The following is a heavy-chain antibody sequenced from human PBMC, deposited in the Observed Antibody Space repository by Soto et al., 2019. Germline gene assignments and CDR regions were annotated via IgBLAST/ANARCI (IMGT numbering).Heavy chain of an antibody. J-gene: IGHJ5*02. CDR2: IYYSGST. V-gene: IGHV4-31*03. CDR3: ARVGGINWFDP. Sequence: QVQLQESGPGLVKPSQTLSLTCTVSGGSISRGGYYWSWIRQHQGKGLEWIGYIYYSGSTYYNPSLKSRVTISVDTSKNQFSLKLSSVTAADTAVYYCARVGGINWFDPWGQGTLVTVSS. D-gene: IGHD1-20*01. CDR1: GGSISRGGYY.